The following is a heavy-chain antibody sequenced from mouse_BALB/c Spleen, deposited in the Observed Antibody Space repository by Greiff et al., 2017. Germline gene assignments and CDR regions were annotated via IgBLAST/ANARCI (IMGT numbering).Heavy chain of an antibody. Sequence: EVKLVESGGGLVQPGGSRKLSCAASGFTFSSFGMHWVRQAPEKGLEWVAYISSGSSTIYYADTVKGRFTISRDNPQNTLFLQMTSLRSEDTAMYYCARRGNYRYAYAMDYWGQGTSVTVSS. V-gene: IGHV5-17*02. D-gene: IGHD2-14*01. CDR1: GFTFSSFG. CDR2: ISSGSSTI. CDR3: ARRGNYRYAYAMDY. J-gene: IGHJ4*01.